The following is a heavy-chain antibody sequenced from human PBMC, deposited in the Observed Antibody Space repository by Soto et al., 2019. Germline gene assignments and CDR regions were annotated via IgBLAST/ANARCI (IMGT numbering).Heavy chain of an antibody. D-gene: IGHD2-21*01. CDR2: IWYDGSNK. CDR1: GFTFSSYG. CDR3: ARDQQERDSGYYGMDV. V-gene: IGHV3-33*01. J-gene: IGHJ6*02. Sequence: QVQLVESGGGVVQPGRSLRLSCAASGFTFSSYGMHWVRQAPGKGLEWVAVIWYDGSNKYYADSVKGRFTISRDNSKNTLYLQMNRLRAEDTAVYYCARDQQERDSGYYGMDVWGQGTTVTVSS.